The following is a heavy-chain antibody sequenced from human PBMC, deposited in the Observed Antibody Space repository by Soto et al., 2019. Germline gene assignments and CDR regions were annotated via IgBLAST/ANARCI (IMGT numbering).Heavy chain of an antibody. J-gene: IGHJ4*02. Sequence: SLRLSCTSSGFTFGDYAMSWFRQAPGKGLEWVGFIRSRAYGGTTEYAASVKGRFTISKDDSYSIAYLQMNSLKSEDAAVYYCSRVRFPGSENGYFDYWGQGT. CDR1: GFTFGDYA. CDR2: IRSRAYGGTT. V-gene: IGHV3-49*03. D-gene: IGHD3-10*01. CDR3: SRVRFPGSENGYFDY.